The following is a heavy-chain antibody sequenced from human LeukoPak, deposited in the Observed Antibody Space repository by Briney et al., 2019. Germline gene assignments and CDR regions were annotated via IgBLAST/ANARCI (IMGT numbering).Heavy chain of an antibody. J-gene: IGHJ6*03. CDR2: ISYDGSNK. CDR3: ARVGRPNLKGNPYYYYYMDV. CDR1: GFTFSSYE. D-gene: IGHD1-26*01. Sequence: GGPLRLSCAASGFTFSSYEMNWVRQAPGKGLEWVAVISYDGSNKYYADSVKGRFTISRDNSRNTLYLQMNSLRAEDTAVYYCARVGRPNLKGNPYYYYYMDVWGKGTTVTVSS. V-gene: IGHV3-30*04.